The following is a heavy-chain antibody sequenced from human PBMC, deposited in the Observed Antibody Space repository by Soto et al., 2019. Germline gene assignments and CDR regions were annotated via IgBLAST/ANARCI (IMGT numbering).Heavy chain of an antibody. CDR3: ARTFSSGWYDFDY. CDR2: IYYSGST. D-gene: IGHD6-19*01. CDR1: GGSISSYY. J-gene: IGHJ4*02. Sequence: NPSETLSLTCTVSGGSISSYYWSWIRQPPGKGLEWIGYIYYSGSTNYNPSLKSRVTISVDTSKNQFSLKLSSVTAADTAVYYCARTFSSGWYDFDYWGQGTLVTVSS. V-gene: IGHV4-59*01.